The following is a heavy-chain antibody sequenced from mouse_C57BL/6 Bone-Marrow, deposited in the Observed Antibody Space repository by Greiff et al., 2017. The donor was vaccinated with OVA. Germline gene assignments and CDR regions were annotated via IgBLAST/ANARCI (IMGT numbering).Heavy chain of an antibody. V-gene: IGHV5-4*03. J-gene: IGHJ4*01. CDR1: GFTFSSYA. CDR3: ARGALGYAMDY. CDR2: ISDGGSYT. D-gene: IGHD3-3*01. Sequence: EVKLVESGGGLVKPGGSLKLSCAASGFTFSSYAMSWVRQTPEKRLEWVATISDGGSYTYYPDNVKGRFTISRDNAKNNLYLQMSHLKSEDTAMYYCARGALGYAMDYWGQGTSVTVSS.